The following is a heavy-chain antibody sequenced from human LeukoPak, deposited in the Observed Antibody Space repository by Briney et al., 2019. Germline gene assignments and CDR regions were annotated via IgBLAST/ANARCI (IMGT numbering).Heavy chain of an antibody. V-gene: IGHV4-59*08. D-gene: IGHD3-9*01. CDR3: ARQKYFDWTRYYYYMDV. CDR2: IFYSGST. Sequence: SETLSLTCTVSGGSISSYYWSWIRQPPGKGLEWIGYIFYSGSTNYNPSLKSRVTISVDTSKNQFSLKLSSVTAADTAVYYCARQKYFDWTRYYYYMDVWGKGTTVTISS. J-gene: IGHJ6*03. CDR1: GGSISSYY.